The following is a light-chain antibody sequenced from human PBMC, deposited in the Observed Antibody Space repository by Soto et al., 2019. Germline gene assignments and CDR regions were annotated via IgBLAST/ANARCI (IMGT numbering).Light chain of an antibody. J-gene: IGKJ3*01. V-gene: IGKV1-39*01. CDR1: QSISTN. CDR3: QQYGTSPFT. CDR2: AAS. Sequence: DIQMTQSPSSLSASVGDRVTITCRASQSISTNLNWFQQKPGKAPKLLIYAASSLQSGVPSRFSGSGSGTDFTLTISSLQPEDFAVYYCQQYGTSPFTFGPGTKVDIK.